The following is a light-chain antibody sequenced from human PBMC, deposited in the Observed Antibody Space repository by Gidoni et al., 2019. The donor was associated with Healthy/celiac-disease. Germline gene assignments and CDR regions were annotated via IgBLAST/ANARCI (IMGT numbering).Light chain of an antibody. V-gene: IGKV3-11*01. J-gene: IGKJ3*01. CDR3: QQRSNWPPFT. CDR2: DAS. CDR1: LSVSSY. Sequence: ATLSCRASLSVSSYLAWYQQKPGQATRLLIYDASNRATGIPARFSGSGSVTDFTLTISSLEPEDCSVYYCQQRSNWPPFTFGPGTKVDIK.